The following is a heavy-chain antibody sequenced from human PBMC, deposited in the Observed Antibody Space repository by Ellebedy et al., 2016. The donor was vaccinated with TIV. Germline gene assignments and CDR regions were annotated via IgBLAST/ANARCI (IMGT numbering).Heavy chain of an antibody. Sequence: PGESLKISCAASGLTFNIYVMNWVRQAPGKGLEWVSTISGSGGRTHYADSVKGRFTISRDNSKNTLYLQVNSLRAEDTAVYYCAITSARPEHFDYWGQGTLVTVSS. D-gene: IGHD6-6*01. CDR2: ISGSGGRT. V-gene: IGHV3-23*01. J-gene: IGHJ4*02. CDR1: GLTFNIYV. CDR3: AITSARPEHFDY.